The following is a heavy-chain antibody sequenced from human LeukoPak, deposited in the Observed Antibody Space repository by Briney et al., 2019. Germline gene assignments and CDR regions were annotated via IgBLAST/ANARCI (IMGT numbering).Heavy chain of an antibody. CDR2: INQSGGT. CDR1: GFTFSDYY. V-gene: IGHV4-34*01. D-gene: IGHD3-9*01. Sequence: TGGSLRLSCAASGFTFSDYYMSWIRQAPGKGLEWIGEINQSGGTKYNPSLKSRVTISVDTSKNQFSLKVTSVTAADTAVYYCARDGAEGYDILTGDYYFDYWGQGTLVTVSS. CDR3: ARDGAEGYDILTGDYYFDY. J-gene: IGHJ4*02.